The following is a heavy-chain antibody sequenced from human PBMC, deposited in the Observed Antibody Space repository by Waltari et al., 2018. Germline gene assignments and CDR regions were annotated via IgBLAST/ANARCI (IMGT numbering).Heavy chain of an antibody. Sequence: QVQLVQSGAEVKKPGSSGKISCKASGGTCSSYAISWGRQAPGQGLEWMGGIIPIFGTANYAQESQGRVTITADESTSNAYMELSSLRSEDTAVYYCAGRFYGDYVGYYYYGMDVWGQGTTVTVSS. J-gene: IGHJ6*02. CDR1: GGTCSSYA. V-gene: IGHV1-69*01. CDR2: IIPIFGTA. CDR3: AGRFYGDYVGYYYYGMDV. D-gene: IGHD4-17*01.